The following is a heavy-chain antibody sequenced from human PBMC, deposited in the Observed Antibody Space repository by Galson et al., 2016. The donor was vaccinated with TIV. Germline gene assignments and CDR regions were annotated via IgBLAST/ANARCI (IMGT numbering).Heavy chain of an antibody. Sequence: SLRLSCAATGFNFDNYAIHWVRQAPGKGLEWVAVISHDENNKYYSDSVKGRFTTSRENYKSTTYLQMNLLKTEDTAVYYCARDTASVYGRGSLLDSWGQGILVTVSS. CDR2: ISHDENNK. J-gene: IGHJ5*01. CDR3: ARDTASVYGRGSLLDS. D-gene: IGHD3-10*01. V-gene: IGHV3-30-3*01. CDR1: GFNFDNYA.